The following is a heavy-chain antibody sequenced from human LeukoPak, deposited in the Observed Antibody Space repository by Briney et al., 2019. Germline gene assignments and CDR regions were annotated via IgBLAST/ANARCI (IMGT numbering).Heavy chain of an antibody. CDR3: ARDGSPHTSGYYRFGGFDC. J-gene: IGHJ4*02. CDR2: FYVGGYT. Sequence: QPGGSLRLSCAASGFTVSSGYMSWVRQAPGKGLEWVSLFYVGGYTLYADSVKGRFTISRDNSKNTLYLQMNSLRAEDTAVYYCARDGSPHTSGYYRFGGFDCWGQGTLVTVSS. D-gene: IGHD3-22*01. V-gene: IGHV3-66*01. CDR1: GFTVSSGY.